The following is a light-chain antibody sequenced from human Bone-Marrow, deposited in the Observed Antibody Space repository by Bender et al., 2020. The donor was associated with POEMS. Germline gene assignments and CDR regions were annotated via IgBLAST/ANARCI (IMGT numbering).Light chain of an antibody. J-gene: IGLJ2*01. CDR3: CSYTSSTTLV. V-gene: IGLV2-14*02. CDR2: DVN. CDR1: SSEVGSYNL. Sequence: QSALTQPASVSGSPGQSITISCTGTSSEVGSYNLVSWYQQHPGKAPKLMIYDVNKRPSGVPDRFSGSKSGNTASLTISGLQAEDEADYYCCSYTSSTTLVFGGGTKVTVL.